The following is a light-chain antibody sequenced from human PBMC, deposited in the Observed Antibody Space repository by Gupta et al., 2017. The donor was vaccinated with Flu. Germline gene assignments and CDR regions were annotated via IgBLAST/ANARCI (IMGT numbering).Light chain of an antibody. CDR1: QSVNSDY. CDR2: QAS. Sequence: GTLSLSPGERATLLCRASQSVNSDYLAWYQQRPGQPPRLLVYQASNRATGIPARFSGRGSGTDFTLTISRLEAEDFAVYYCQQYCGVPRTFGQGTKVEIK. J-gene: IGKJ1*01. V-gene: IGKV3-20*01. CDR3: QQYCGVPRT.